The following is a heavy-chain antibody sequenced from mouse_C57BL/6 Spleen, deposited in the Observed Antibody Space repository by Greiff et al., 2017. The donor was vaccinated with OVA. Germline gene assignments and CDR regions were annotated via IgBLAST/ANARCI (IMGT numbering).Heavy chain of an antibody. CDR3: ARELKDAMDY. J-gene: IGHJ4*01. CDR1: GYTFTSYW. V-gene: IGHV1-50*01. CDR2: IDPSASYT. Sequence: QVQLQQPGAELVKPGASVKLSCKASGYTFTSYWMQWVKQRPGQGLEWIGEIDPSASYTNYNQKFKGKATLTVDTSSSTAYMQLSSLTSEDSAVYYCARELKDAMDYWGKGTSVTVSS.